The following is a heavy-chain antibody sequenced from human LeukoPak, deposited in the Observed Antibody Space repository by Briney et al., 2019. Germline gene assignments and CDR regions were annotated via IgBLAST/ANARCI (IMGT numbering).Heavy chain of an antibody. Sequence: VRSLRLSCAASGFTFSSYWMSWVRQAPGKGLEWVANIKQDGSEKYYVDSVKGRFTISRDNAKNSLYLQMNSLRAEDTAVYYCARVGKVGFGESNWFDPWGQGTLVTVSS. CDR3: ARVGKVGFGESNWFDP. D-gene: IGHD3-10*01. J-gene: IGHJ5*02. CDR1: GFTFSSYW. CDR2: IKQDGSEK. V-gene: IGHV3-7*01.